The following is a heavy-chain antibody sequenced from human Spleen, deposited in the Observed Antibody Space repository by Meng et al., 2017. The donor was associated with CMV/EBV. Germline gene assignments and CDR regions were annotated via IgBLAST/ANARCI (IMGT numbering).Heavy chain of an antibody. CDR1: GGYFSGYY. J-gene: IGHJ4*02. CDR3: ARGKGWFGEIDY. Sequence: WGVYGGYFSGYYWSWIRQPPGKVLEWIGEINHSGSTNYNPSLKSRVTISVDTSKNQFALKLSSVTAADTAVYYCARGKGWFGEIDYWGQGTLVTVSS. CDR2: INHSGST. D-gene: IGHD3-10*01. V-gene: IGHV4-34*01.